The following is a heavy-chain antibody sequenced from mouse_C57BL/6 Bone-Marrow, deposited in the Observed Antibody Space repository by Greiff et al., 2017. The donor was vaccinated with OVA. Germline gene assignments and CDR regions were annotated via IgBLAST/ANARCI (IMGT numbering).Heavy chain of an antibody. J-gene: IGHJ1*03. CDR1: GYSFTGYY. V-gene: IGHV1-42*01. D-gene: IGHD1-1*01. CDR3: ARRHYYGSSHYWYFDV. Sequence: VQLQQSGPELVKPGASVKISCKASGYSFTGYYMNWVKQSPEKSLEWIGEINPSTGGTTYNQKFKAKATLTVDKPSSTAYMQLKSLTSEDSAVYYCARRHYYGSSHYWYFDVWGTGTTVTVSS. CDR2: INPSTGGT.